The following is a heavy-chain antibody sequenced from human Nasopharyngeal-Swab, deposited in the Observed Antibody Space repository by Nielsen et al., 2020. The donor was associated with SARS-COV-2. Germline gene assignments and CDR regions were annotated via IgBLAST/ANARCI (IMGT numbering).Heavy chain of an antibody. CDR1: GGTFSSYA. D-gene: IGHD2-2*01. CDR3: ASNSGCSSTSCPIDRLVYGMDV. J-gene: IGHJ6*02. Sequence: SVKVYCKASGGTFSSYAISWVRQATGQGLEWMGGIIPIFGTANYAQKFQGRVMITADESTSTAYMELSSLRSEDTAVYYCASNSGCSSTSCPIDRLVYGMDVWGQGTTVTVSS. V-gene: IGHV1-69*13. CDR2: IIPIFGTA.